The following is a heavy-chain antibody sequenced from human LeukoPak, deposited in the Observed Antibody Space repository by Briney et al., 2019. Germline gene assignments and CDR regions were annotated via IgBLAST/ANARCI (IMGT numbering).Heavy chain of an antibody. J-gene: IGHJ6*03. CDR2: ISSGTSFI. Sequence: GGSLRLSCAASGFTFNSYAMSWVRQAPGKGLEWVSSISSGTSFIYYADSVKGRFTISRDNAKNSLYLQMNSLRAEDTAVYYCARGTTALMDVWGKGTTVTVSS. D-gene: IGHD2-21*02. CDR1: GFTFNSYA. CDR3: ARGTTALMDV. V-gene: IGHV3-21*01.